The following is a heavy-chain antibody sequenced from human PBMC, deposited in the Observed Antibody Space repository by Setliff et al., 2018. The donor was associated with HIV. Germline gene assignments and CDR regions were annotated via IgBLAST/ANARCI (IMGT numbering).Heavy chain of an antibody. CDR1: GFTFSSYE. Sequence: GGSLRLSCAASGFTFSSYEMNWVRQAPGKGLEWISYISSGGNSIYYAESVKGRFTISRDNAKNSLSLQMNSLRAEDTAVYYCARGEPTILVVPAAFFDYWGQGTLVTVSS. V-gene: IGHV3-48*03. CDR2: ISSGGNSI. J-gene: IGHJ4*02. CDR3: ARGEPTILVVPAAFFDY. D-gene: IGHD2-2*01.